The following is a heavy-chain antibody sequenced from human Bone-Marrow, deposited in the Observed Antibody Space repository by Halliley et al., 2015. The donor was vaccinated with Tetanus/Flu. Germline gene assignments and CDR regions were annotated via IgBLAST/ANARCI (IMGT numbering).Heavy chain of an antibody. Sequence: TLSLTCTVSGGSISSNYWSWIRQPPGKGLEWIGEINHSGSTNYNPSLKSRVTISIDTSKNQFSLKLSSVSAADTAVYYCARGPASRFGFWGQGTLVTVSS. CDR3: ARGPASRFGF. CDR1: GGSISSNY. V-gene: IGHV4-34*01. CDR2: INHSGST. J-gene: IGHJ4*02.